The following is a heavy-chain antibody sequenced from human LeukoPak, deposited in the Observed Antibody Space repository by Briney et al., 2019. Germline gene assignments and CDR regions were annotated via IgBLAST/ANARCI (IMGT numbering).Heavy chain of an antibody. D-gene: IGHD3-9*01. CDR2: ISYDGSNK. Sequence: GGSLRLSCAASGFTFSSYGMHWVRQAPGKGLEWVAVISYDGSNKYYADSVKGRFTISRDNSKNTLYLQMNSLRAEDTAVYYCAKGMARYFDWLPIDYWGQGTLVTVSS. CDR1: GFTFSSYG. V-gene: IGHV3-30*18. CDR3: AKGMARYFDWLPIDY. J-gene: IGHJ4*02.